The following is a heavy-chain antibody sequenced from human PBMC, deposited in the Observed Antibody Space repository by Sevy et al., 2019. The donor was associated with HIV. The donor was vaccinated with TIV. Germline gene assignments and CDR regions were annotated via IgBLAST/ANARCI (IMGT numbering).Heavy chain of an antibody. CDR3: AKDVASPKPLYYFDF. V-gene: IGHV3-30*02. CDR2: IRYDGTHK. Sequence: GGSLRLSCVASGFTFSNYAMHWVRQAPGKGLEWVAFIRYDGTHKAYEDPVKGRLTISRDNAKNTVYLQMTSLRPEDTAVYYCAKDVASPKPLYYFDFWGQGNLVTVSS. CDR1: GFTFSNYA. J-gene: IGHJ4*02.